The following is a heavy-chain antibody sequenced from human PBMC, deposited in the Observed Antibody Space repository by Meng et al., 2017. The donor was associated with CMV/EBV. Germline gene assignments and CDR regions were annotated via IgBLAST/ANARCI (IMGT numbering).Heavy chain of an antibody. CDR1: FSNSC. CDR2: IKTEADGGTA. Sequence: FSNSCLSWFRPASVKMLKWVGRIKTEADGGTAHNAAPVDGRFSISREDSKNTLYLQMDSLKSDDTAVHYCTTGGLYCSRAGCHLGWGQGTLVTVSS. D-gene: IGHD2-2*01. V-gene: IGHV3-15*01. J-gene: IGHJ4*02. CDR3: TTGGLYCSRAGCHLG.